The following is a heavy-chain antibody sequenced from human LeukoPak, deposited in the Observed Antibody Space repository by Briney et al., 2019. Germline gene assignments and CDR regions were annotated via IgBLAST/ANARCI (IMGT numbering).Heavy chain of an antibody. J-gene: IGHJ4*02. V-gene: IGHV3-13*01. CDR3: ARVRDSPGWLLDY. CDR2: SSPAGDT. Sequence: PGGSLRLSCAASGVTVSHNNMHCLRQFTGHRLEWVSASSPAGDTYYSGSVKGRFTITADDAKISLYLQMNSRRAGDTAVYYCARVRDSPGWLLDYWGRGTQVTVSS. D-gene: IGHD6-19*01. CDR1: GVTVSHNN.